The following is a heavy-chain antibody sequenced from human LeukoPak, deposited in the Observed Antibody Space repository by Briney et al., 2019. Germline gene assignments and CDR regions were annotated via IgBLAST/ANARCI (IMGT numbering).Heavy chain of an antibody. CDR3: ARLGSTFDI. V-gene: IGHV4-59*08. D-gene: IGHD2-2*01. CDR2: IFYSGGS. Sequence: SETLSLTCTFSGGSISSYYWTWIRQPPGKGLEWIGYIFYSGGSNYNPSLKSRVTISVDTSKNHFSLKLSSVTAADTAVYYCARLGSTFDIWGQGTMVTVSS. J-gene: IGHJ3*02. CDR1: GGSISSYY.